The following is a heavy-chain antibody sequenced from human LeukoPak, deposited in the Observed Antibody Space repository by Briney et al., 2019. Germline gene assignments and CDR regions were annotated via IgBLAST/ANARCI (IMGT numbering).Heavy chain of an antibody. Sequence: PSETLSLTCTVSGGSIGSGDYYCSWIRQPPGKGLEWIGYIYDSGSAYYNPTLKSRVTISVDTSKNQLSLKLSSVTAADTAVYYCARGQSDAFDIWGQGTMVTVSS. CDR1: GGSIGSGDYY. CDR2: IYDSGSA. J-gene: IGHJ3*02. V-gene: IGHV4-30-4*01. CDR3: ARGQSDAFDI.